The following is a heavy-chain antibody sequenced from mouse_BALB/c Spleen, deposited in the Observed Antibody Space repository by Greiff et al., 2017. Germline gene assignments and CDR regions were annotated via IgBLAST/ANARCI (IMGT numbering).Heavy chain of an antibody. J-gene: IGHJ2*01. Sequence: EVQLQESGPGLVKPSQSLSLTCTVTGYSITSDYAWNWIRQFPGNILEWMGYISYSGSTSYNPSLKSRISITRDTTKNQFFLQLNSVTTEDTATYYCARSGRALITTVVPFDYWGQGTTLTVSS. CDR2: ISYSGST. D-gene: IGHD1-1*01. CDR3: ARSGRALITTVVPFDY. V-gene: IGHV3-2*02. CDR1: GYSITSDYA.